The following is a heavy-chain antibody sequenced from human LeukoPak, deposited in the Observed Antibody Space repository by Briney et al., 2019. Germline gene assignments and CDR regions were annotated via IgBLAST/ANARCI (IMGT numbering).Heavy chain of an antibody. J-gene: IGHJ3*02. CDR1: GFSFSTTW. CDR3: APYCSSTSCYEGNDAFDI. D-gene: IGHD2-2*01. CDR2: ITSDGTST. V-gene: IGHV3-74*03. Sequence: PGGSLRLSCAASGFSFSTTWMHWVRQPPGQGLVWVARITSDGTSTSYAESVKGRFTISRDNSKNTLYLQMNSLRAEDTAVYYCAPYCSSTSCYEGNDAFDIWGQGTMVTVSS.